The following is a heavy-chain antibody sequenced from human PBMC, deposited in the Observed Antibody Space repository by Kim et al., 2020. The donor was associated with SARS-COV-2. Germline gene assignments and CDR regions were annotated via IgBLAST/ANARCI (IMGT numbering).Heavy chain of an antibody. D-gene: IGHD5-12*01. J-gene: IGHJ6*02. CDR1: GGSISSSNW. CDR2: IYHSGST. CDR3: ARAPVAIDGMDV. V-gene: IGHV4-4*02. Sequence: SETLSLTCAVSGGSISSSNWWSWVRQPPGKGLESIGVIYHSGSTNYNPSLKSRVTISVDKSKNQFSLKLSSVTAADTAVYYCARAPVAIDGMDVWGQGTTVTVSS.